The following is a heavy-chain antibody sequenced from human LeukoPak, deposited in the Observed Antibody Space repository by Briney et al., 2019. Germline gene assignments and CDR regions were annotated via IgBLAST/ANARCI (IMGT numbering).Heavy chain of an antibody. CDR1: GFTVSSNY. D-gene: IGHD3-22*01. J-gene: IGHJ4*02. Sequence: PGGSLRLSCAASGFTVSSNYMSWVRQAPGKGLEWVSIIYSIGSTYYADSVKGRFTISRDNSKNTLYLQMNSLRAEDTALYYCARVEDTSGCDYWGQGTLVTVSS. CDR3: ARVEDTSGCDY. V-gene: IGHV3-53*01. CDR2: IYSIGST.